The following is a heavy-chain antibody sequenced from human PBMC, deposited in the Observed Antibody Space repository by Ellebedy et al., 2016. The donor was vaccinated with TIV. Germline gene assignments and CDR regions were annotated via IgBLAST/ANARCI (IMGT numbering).Heavy chain of an antibody. CDR3: VRGSQFDILSGHLAFDY. Sequence: GESLKISCAASGFSFRRYDMHWARQTAGKGLEWVSAIGAAGDTYYSASLKGRFTISKDNAKNSLSLLMNTLTGGDTAVYYCVRGSQFDILSGHLAFDYWGQGALVSVSS. V-gene: IGHV3-13*01. CDR1: GFSFRRYD. D-gene: IGHD3-9*01. CDR2: IGAAGDT. J-gene: IGHJ4*02.